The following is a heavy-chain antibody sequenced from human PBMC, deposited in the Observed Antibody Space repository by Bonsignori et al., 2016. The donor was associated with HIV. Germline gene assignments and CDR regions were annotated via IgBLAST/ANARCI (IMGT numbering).Heavy chain of an antibody. CDR3: ARSAVLQLVYPDASDV. V-gene: IGHV5-51*01. Sequence: GESLKISCKGSGYSFSNYWIGWVRQMPGKGLEWMGIIYPGDSDTRYSPSFQGQVTISADTSISAAFLQWSSLQASDTAIYYCARSAVLQLVYPDASDVWGQGTMVTVSS. J-gene: IGHJ3*01. CDR1: GYSFSNYW. D-gene: IGHD5-24*01. CDR2: IYPGDSDT.